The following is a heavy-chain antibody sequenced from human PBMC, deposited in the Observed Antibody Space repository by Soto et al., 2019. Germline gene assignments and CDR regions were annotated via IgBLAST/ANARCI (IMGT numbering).Heavy chain of an antibody. V-gene: IGHV1-18*01. CDR1: GYTFTSYG. CDR2: ISAYNGNT. CDR3: AREDGRGGSGKFAN. Sequence: ASVKVSCKASGYTFTSYGISWVRQAPGQGLEWMGWISAYNGNTNYAQKLQGRVTMTTDASTSTAYIELRSLRSDDTAVYYCAREDGRGGSGKFANWGQEPWSTSPQ. J-gene: IGHJ4*02. D-gene: IGHD2-15*01.